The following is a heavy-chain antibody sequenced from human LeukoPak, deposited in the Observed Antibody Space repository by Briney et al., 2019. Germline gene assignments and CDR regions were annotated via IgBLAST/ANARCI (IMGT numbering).Heavy chain of an antibody. CDR1: GGSISSYY. CDR2: IYYGGST. J-gene: IGHJ3*02. CDR3: ARATWIQLPQI. D-gene: IGHD5-18*01. Sequence: SETLSLTCTVSGGSISSYYWSWIRQSPGKGLEWIGYIYYGGSTNYNPSLKSRVTISVDTSKNQFSLKLSSVTAADTAVYYCARATWIQLPQIWGQGTMVTVSS. V-gene: IGHV4-59*01.